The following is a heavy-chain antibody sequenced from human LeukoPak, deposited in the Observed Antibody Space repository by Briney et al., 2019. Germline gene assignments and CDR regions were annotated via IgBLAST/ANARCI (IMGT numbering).Heavy chain of an antibody. CDR1: GGSIIAFY. J-gene: IGHJ4*02. CDR3: ARAGDRIAAAGTFDY. D-gene: IGHD6-13*01. V-gene: IGHV4-59*12. Sequence: PSETLSLTCSVSGGSIIAFYWSWIRQPPGKGLEWIGYIFYSGSTNYTPSLKSRVTMSVDTSKNQFSLKLNSVTAADTAVYYCARAGDRIAAAGTFDYWGQGTLVTVSS. CDR2: IFYSGST.